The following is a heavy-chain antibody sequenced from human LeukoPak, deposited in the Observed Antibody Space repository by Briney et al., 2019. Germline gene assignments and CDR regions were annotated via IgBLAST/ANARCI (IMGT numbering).Heavy chain of an antibody. CDR1: GGSISSSSYY. V-gene: IGHV4-39*01. CDR2: IYYSGST. D-gene: IGHD3-22*01. CDR3: ARHWDSSGPFDY. Sequence: SETLSLTCTVSGGSISSSSYYWGWIRQPPGQGLEWNGSIYYSGSTYYNPSLKSRVTISVDTSKNQFSLKLSSVAAADTAVYYCARHWDSSGPFDYWGQGTLVTVSS. J-gene: IGHJ4*02.